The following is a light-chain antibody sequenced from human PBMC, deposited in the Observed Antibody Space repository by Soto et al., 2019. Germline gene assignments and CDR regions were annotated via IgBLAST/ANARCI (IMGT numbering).Light chain of an antibody. J-gene: IGKJ1*01. CDR2: KAS. Sequence: DIQMTQSPSTLSASVGDRVTITCRASQSISSWLAWYQQKPGKAPKRLIYKASSLESGVPSRFSGSGSGTDFTLTISSLQHDDFATYYCQQYNSYPWTFGQGTKVEIK. CDR1: QSISSW. V-gene: IGKV1-5*03. CDR3: QQYNSYPWT.